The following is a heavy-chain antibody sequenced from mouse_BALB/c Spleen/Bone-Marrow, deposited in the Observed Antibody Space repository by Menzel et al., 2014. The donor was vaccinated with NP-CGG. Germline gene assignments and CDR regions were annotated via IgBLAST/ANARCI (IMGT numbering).Heavy chain of an antibody. CDR3: GRCSLLISRGLDQ. CDR2: IWGDGST. J-gene: IGHJ4*01. D-gene: IGHD2-4*01. V-gene: IGHV2-6-7*01. Sequence: QVHVKQSGPGLVAPSQSLSITCTVSGFSLTGYGVSWVRQPPGKGLEWLGMIWGDGSTDYNSALKSRLSIPTANPKSQSFLKMSHPQTEYPARDFCGRCSLLISRGLDQWGQGTLGPGSS. CDR1: GFSLTGYG.